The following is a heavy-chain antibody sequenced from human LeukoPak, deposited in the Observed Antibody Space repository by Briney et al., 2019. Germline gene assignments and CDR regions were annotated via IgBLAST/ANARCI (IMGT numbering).Heavy chain of an antibody. CDR3: ARDKERGYGSSWFDY. V-gene: IGHV3-23*01. Sequence: PGGSLRLSCAASGFTFSTYGMSWVRQAPGKGLEWVSAISSSGDSTYYADSVKGRFTIPRDNSKNTLYLHMNSLRAEDTAVYYCARDKERGYGSSWFDYWGQGTLVTVSS. J-gene: IGHJ4*02. D-gene: IGHD6-13*01. CDR1: GFTFSTYG. CDR2: ISSSGDST.